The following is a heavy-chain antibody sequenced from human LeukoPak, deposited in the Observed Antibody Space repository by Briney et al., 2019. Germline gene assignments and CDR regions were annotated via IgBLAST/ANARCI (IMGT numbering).Heavy chain of an antibody. Sequence: GASVKVSCRASGYTFTSYGISWVRQAPGQGLEWMGWISAYNGNTNYAQKLQGRVTMTRDTSTSTAYMELRSLRSDDPAVYYCARDAQYCSSTSCNRRRYGMDVWGKGTTVTVSS. CDR1: GYTFTSYG. J-gene: IGHJ6*04. CDR2: ISAYNGNT. CDR3: ARDAQYCSSTSCNRRRYGMDV. D-gene: IGHD2-2*01. V-gene: IGHV1-18*04.